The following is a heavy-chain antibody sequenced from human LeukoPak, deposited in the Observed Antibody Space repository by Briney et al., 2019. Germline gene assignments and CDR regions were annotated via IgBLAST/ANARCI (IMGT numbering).Heavy chain of an antibody. CDR2: IKQDGSEK. J-gene: IGHJ4*02. Sequence: SGGSLRLSCAASGFTFSSYWMSWVRQAPGKGLEWVANIKQDGSEKYYVDSVEGRFTISRDNAKNSLYLQMNSLRAEDTAVYYCARVHYYGSGSYMVDYWGQGTLVTVSS. CDR1: GFTFSSYW. D-gene: IGHD3-10*01. V-gene: IGHV3-7*01. CDR3: ARVHYYGSGSYMVDY.